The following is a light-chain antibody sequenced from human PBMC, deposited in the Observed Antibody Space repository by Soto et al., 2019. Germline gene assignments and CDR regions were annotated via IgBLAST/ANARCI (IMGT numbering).Light chain of an antibody. Sequence: DIQMTQSPSSLSASVGDRVTITCRASQGISNYLAWYQQKPGTVPMLLISAASTLQTGVPSRFSGGGSGTDFTLTISSLQPEDVATYYCQKYNSAPWTFGQGTKVDIK. CDR2: AAS. V-gene: IGKV1-27*01. CDR3: QKYNSAPWT. CDR1: QGISNY. J-gene: IGKJ1*01.